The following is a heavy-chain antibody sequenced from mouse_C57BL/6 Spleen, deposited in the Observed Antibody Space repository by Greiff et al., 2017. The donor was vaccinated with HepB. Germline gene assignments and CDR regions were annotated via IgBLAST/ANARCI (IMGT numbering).Heavy chain of an antibody. D-gene: IGHD2-5*01. J-gene: IGHJ4*01. Sequence: QVQLQQSGPELVKPGASVKISCKASGYSFSSSWMNWVKQRPGKGLEWIGRIYPGDGDTNYNGKFKGKATLTADKSSSTAYMQLSSLTSEDSAVYFCARCYYSNYGAMDYWGQGTSVTVSS. V-gene: IGHV1-82*01. CDR2: IYPGDGDT. CDR1: GYSFSSSW. CDR3: ARCYYSNYGAMDY.